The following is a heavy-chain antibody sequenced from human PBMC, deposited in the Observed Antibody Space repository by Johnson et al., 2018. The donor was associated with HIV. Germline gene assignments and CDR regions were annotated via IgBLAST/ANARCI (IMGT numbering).Heavy chain of an antibody. CDR1: GFTFSNAW. J-gene: IGHJ3*02. CDR2: IRSKAYGGTP. V-gene: IGHV3-15*01. CDR3: SSRPHGSGRPLDI. Sequence: VQLVESGGGLVKPGGSLRVSCAASGFTFSNAWMNWVRQAPGKGLEWVGRIRSKAYGGTPEYAASVKGRFTISGDESRNIAYLQMDSLKTEDTAVYYCSSRPHGSGRPLDIWGQGTLVTVSS. D-gene: IGHD2-15*01.